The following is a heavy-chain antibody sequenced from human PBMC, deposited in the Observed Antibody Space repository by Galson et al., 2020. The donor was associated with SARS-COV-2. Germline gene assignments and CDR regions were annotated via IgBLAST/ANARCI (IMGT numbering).Heavy chain of an antibody. CDR3: ASLAAMDKNFDY. CDR1: GFTFSSYA. CDR2: ISSNGGST. V-gene: IGHV3-64*01. Sequence: GGSLRLSCAASGFTFSSYAMHWVRQAPGKGLEYVSAISSNGGSTYYANSVKGRFTISRDNSKNTLYLQMGSLRAEDMAVYYCASLAAMDKNFDYWGQGTLVTVSS. D-gene: IGHD5-18*01. J-gene: IGHJ4*02.